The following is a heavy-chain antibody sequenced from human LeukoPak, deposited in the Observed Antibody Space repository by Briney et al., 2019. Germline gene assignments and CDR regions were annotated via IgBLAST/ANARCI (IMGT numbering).Heavy chain of an antibody. CDR2: ISYSGST. CDR3: ARDVYYYYMDV. J-gene: IGHJ6*03. V-gene: IGHV4-59*01. CDR1: GGSISSYY. Sequence: PSETLSLTCTVSGGSISSYYWNWIRQPPGKGLEWIGYISYSGSTNSNPSLKSRVTLSVDTSKNQFSLKLSSVTAADTAVYYCARDVYYYYMDVWGKGTTATISS.